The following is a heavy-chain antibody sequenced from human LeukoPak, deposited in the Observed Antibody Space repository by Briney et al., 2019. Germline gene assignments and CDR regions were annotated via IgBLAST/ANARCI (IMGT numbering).Heavy chain of an antibody. CDR3: ARSGIAAADNWFDP. D-gene: IGHD6-13*01. CDR1: GYTFSSYG. Sequence: ASVKVSCKASGYTFSSYGISWVRQAPGQGLEWMGWISAYNGNTNYAQKLQGRVTMTTDTSTSTAYMELRSLRSDDTAVYYCARSGIAAADNWFDPWGQGTLVTVSS. V-gene: IGHV1-18*01. CDR2: ISAYNGNT. J-gene: IGHJ5*02.